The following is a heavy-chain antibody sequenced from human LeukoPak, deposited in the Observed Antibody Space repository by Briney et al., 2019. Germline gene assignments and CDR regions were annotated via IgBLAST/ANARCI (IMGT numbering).Heavy chain of an antibody. J-gene: IGHJ6*03. D-gene: IGHD1-14*01. CDR1: GGSISSGSYY. Sequence: SQTLSLTCTVSGGSISSGSYYWSWIQQPAGKGLEWIGRIYTSGSTNYNPSLKSRVTISVDTSKSQFSLKLSSVTAADTAVYYCARAPRKLFYYYYYMDVWGKGTTVIVS. CDR3: ARAPRKLFYYYYYMDV. V-gene: IGHV4-61*02. CDR2: IYTSGST.